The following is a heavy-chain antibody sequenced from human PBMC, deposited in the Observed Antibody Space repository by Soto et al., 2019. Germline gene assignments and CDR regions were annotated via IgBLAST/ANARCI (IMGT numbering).Heavy chain of an antibody. Sequence: ASVKVSCKASGYTFTDYAIHWVRQAPGQGLEWMGWINVGNGNTGYSRKFQGRVTNVRDMSASTAYIGVTSLTSEDTAIYYCAREGANYTPLDHWGQGTLVTVSS. CDR1: GYTFTDYA. CDR3: AREGANYTPLDH. J-gene: IGHJ4*02. V-gene: IGHV1-3*01. CDR2: INVGNGNT. D-gene: IGHD3-10*01.